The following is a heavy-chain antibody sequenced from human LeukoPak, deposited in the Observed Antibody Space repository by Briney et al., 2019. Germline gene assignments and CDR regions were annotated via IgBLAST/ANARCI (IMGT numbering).Heavy chain of an antibody. CDR2: IIPIFGTA. J-gene: IGHJ4*02. D-gene: IGHD3-3*01. CDR3: AGTLRFLEWLLPG. Sequence: GASVKVSCKASGYTFTSYAISWVRQAPGQGLEWMGGIIPIFGTANYAQKFQGRVTITTDESTSTAYMELSSLRSEDTAVYYCAGTLRFLEWLLPGWGQGTLVTVSS. V-gene: IGHV1-69*05. CDR1: GYTFTSYA.